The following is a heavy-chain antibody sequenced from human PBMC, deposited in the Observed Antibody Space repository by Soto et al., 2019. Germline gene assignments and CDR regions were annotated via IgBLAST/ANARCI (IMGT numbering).Heavy chain of an antibody. D-gene: IGHD4-17*01. CDR2: ISGSGGST. V-gene: IGHV3-23*01. Sequence: GGSLRLSCAASGFTFSSYAMSWVRQAPGKGLEWVSAISGSGGSTYYADFVKGRFTISRDNSKNTLYLQMNSLRAEDTAVYYCAKGPVTTPGGYYYYGMDVWGQGTTVTVSS. J-gene: IGHJ6*02. CDR1: GFTFSSYA. CDR3: AKGPVTTPGGYYYYGMDV.